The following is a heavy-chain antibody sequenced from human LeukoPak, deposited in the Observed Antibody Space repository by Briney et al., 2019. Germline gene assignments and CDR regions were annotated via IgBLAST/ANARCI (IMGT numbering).Heavy chain of an antibody. CDR2: IYTSGST. CDR1: GGSFSGYY. J-gene: IGHJ6*03. V-gene: IGHV4-59*10. D-gene: IGHD1-14*01. CDR3: ARAVVYRSDHYYYYYIAV. Sequence: SETLSLTCAVYGGSFSGYYWTWIRQPAGKGLEWIGRIYTSGSTNYSPSLKSRVTMSVDTSKNQFSLKLSSVTAEDTAVYYCARAVVYRSDHYYYYYIAVWGKGTTVTVSS.